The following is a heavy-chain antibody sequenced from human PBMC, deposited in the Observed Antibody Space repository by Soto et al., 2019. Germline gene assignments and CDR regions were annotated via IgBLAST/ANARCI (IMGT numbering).Heavy chain of an antibody. V-gene: IGHV3-23*01. CDR1: GFTFSSYA. J-gene: IGHJ3*02. Sequence: EVQLLESGGGLVQPGGSLRLYCAASGFTFSSYALSWVRQAPGKGLEWVSATSCRGGSTYYADSVRGRFTISRANSKNTLFLQMNRLRAEDTAVYYCAKVGGNYDRSGYYFQAAAFDIWGPGTMVTVSS. D-gene: IGHD3-22*01. CDR2: TSCRGGST. CDR3: AKVGGNYDRSGYYFQAAAFDI.